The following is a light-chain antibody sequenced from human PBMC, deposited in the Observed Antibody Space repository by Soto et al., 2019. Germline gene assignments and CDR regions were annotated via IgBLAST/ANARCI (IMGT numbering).Light chain of an antibody. Sequence: QSALTQPASVSGSPGQSITISCTGTNSDIGGYNYVSWYQQLPGKVPKLIIYDVSNRPSGVSDRFSASKSGNAASLTISGLQAEDEADYYCSSYTSTSTLYVFGTGTKLTVL. CDR2: DVS. J-gene: IGLJ1*01. CDR1: NSDIGGYNY. CDR3: SSYTSTSTLYV. V-gene: IGLV2-14*03.